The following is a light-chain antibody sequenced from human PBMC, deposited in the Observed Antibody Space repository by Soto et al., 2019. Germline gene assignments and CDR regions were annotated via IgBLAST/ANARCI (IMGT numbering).Light chain of an antibody. V-gene: IGKV3-11*01. CDR2: DAS. CDR1: QSVSSY. Sequence: EIVLTQSPATLSLSPGERATLSCRASQSVSSYLAWYQQKPGQAPRLLIYDASNRATGIPDRFSGIGSGTDFTLTISSREPEDFAVYYCQQRSNWPSFGGGTKVEIK. CDR3: QQRSNWPS. J-gene: IGKJ4*01.